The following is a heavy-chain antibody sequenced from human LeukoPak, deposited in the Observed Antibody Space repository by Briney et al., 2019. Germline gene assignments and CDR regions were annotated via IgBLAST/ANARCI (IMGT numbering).Heavy chain of an antibody. Sequence: SETLSLTCTVSGDSMSNYYWSWIRQPPGKGLEWIGYIYYSGITNYNPSLKSRVTISVDTSRNQFSLKLTSVTGADTALYHCARGMVNTYYYYYYMDVWGEGTSVTVSS. V-gene: IGHV4-59*01. J-gene: IGHJ6*03. CDR3: ARGMVNTYYYYYYMDV. D-gene: IGHD2-8*01. CDR2: IYYSGIT. CDR1: GDSMSNYY.